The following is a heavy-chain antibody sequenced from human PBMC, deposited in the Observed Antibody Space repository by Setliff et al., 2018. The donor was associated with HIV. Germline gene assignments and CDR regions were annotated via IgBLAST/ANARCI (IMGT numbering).Heavy chain of an antibody. CDR3: ARTRGYTYGYIDS. CDR2: IYYSGST. D-gene: IGHD5-18*01. Sequence: SETLSLTCTVSGDSTSSSSSYWGWIRQPPGKGLEWIGIIYYSGSTYYNPSLKSRVTISVDTSKNQFSLKLNSVTAADTAVYYCARTRGYTYGYIDSWAQGTLVTVSS. V-gene: IGHV4-39*01. J-gene: IGHJ4*02. CDR1: GDSTSSSSSY.